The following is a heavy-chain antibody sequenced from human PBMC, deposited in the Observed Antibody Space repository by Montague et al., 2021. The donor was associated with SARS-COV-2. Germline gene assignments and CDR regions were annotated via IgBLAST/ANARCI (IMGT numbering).Heavy chain of an antibody. J-gene: IGHJ6*03. Sequence: SETLSLTCAVHGGSFSGYYWNWIRQPPEKGLEWIGDINHGGSTKYSPFLKSRLTISADTSKNQFSLKLTSVAAADTAVYYCARLRDGVVPSPIPGTGPSYSYYYWDDWGKGKTVTVSS. D-gene: IGHD2-2*02. V-gene: IGHV4-34*01. CDR3: ARLRDGVVPSPIPGTGPSYSYYYWDD. CDR2: INHGGST. CDR1: GGSFSGYY.